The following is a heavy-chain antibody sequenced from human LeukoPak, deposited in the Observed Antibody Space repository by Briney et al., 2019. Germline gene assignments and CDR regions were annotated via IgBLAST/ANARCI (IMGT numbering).Heavy chain of an antibody. D-gene: IGHD4-17*01. CDR1: GFTFSSYW. V-gene: IGHV3-7*01. CDR2: IKQDGSEK. Sequence: GSLRLSCAASGFTFSSYWMSWARQAPGKGLEWVANIKQDGSEKYYVDSVKGRFTISRDNAKNSLYLQMNSLRAEDTAVYYCARDKSYGDSSDYWGQGTLVTVSS. CDR3: ARDKSYGDSSDY. J-gene: IGHJ4*02.